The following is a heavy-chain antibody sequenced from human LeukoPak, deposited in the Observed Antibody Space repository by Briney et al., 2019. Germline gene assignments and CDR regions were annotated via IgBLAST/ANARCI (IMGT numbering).Heavy chain of an antibody. CDR3: AVLTTVARDY. J-gene: IGHJ4*02. CDR2: IVPTGGST. CDR1: GFTFSSYS. Sequence: GGSLRLSCAASGFTFSSYSMNWVRQAPGKGLEWVSGIVPTGGSTYYADSVKGRFTISRDNSKNMLYLEMNSLRAEDTALYYCAVLTTVARDYWGQGTLVTVSS. V-gene: IGHV3-23*01. D-gene: IGHD6-19*01.